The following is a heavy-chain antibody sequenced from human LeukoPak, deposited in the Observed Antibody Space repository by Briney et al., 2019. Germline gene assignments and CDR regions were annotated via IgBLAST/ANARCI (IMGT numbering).Heavy chain of an antibody. D-gene: IGHD5-18*01. CDR3: ARHRKDTAMVTHYYYYYYMDV. CDR1: GYSFSSYW. CDR2: IYPGDSDT. J-gene: IGHJ6*03. Sequence: GESLKISCKGSGYSFSSYWIGWVRQMPGKGLEWMGIIYPGDSDTRYSPSFQGQVTISADKSISTAYLQWSSLKASDTAMYYCARHRKDTAMVTHYYYYYYMDVWGKGTTVTVSS. V-gene: IGHV5-51*01.